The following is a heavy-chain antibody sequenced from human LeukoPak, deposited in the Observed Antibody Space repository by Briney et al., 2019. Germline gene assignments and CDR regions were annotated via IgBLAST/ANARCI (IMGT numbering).Heavy chain of an antibody. CDR2: IYAGDSDT. CDR1: GYSFSRNW. D-gene: IGHD3-10*01. V-gene: IGHV5-51*01. CDR3: ARHTHMVRGDNYGMDV. J-gene: IGHJ6*02. Sequence: GESLEISLKGFGYSFSRNWIAWVRRMPGKGLGWMGIIYAGDSDTRYSPSFQVQVTISADKSISTAYLQWSSLKASDTDMYYCARHTHMVRGDNYGMDVWGQGTTVTVSS.